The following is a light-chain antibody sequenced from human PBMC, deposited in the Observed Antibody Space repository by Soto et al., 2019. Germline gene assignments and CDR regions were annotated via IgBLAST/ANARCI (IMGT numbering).Light chain of an antibody. CDR2: DVT. CDR3: SSYLSGSSLEV. J-gene: IGLJ3*02. V-gene: IGLV2-14*01. CDR1: SSDIGNY. Sequence: QSALTQPASVSGSPGQSITISCTGTSSDIGNYVSWYQQHPGKAPRLIIYDVTYRPSGVSNRFSGSKSGNTASLTISGLQAEDETDYYCSSYLSGSSLEVFGGGTKVTVL.